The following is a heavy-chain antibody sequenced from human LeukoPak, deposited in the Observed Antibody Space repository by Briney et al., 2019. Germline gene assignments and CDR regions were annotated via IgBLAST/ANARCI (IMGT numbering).Heavy chain of an antibody. CDR2: ISYSGNT. D-gene: IGHD4-17*01. V-gene: IGHV4-59*01. J-gene: IGHJ4*02. CDR1: GGSISSYY. Sequence: SETLSLTCTVSGGSISSYYWSWIRPPPGKGLEWIGYISYSGNTNYSPSLKSRATISVDTSKNQFSLKLSSVTAADTAVYYCASLRADYGVYYFDYWGQGTLVTVSS. CDR3: ASLRADYGVYYFDY.